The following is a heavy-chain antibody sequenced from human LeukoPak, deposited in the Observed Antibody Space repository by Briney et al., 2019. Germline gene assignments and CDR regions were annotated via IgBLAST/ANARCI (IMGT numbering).Heavy chain of an antibody. CDR1: GGSISSYY. Sequence: SETLSLTCSVSGGSISSYYWGWIRQPPGKGLEWIGSIYYSGSTYYNPSLKSRVTISVDTSKNQFSLKLSSVTAADTAVYYCARRWRYGDYGHEFDYWGQGTLVTVSS. CDR2: IYYSGST. J-gene: IGHJ4*02. D-gene: IGHD4-17*01. CDR3: ARRWRYGDYGHEFDY. V-gene: IGHV4-39*01.